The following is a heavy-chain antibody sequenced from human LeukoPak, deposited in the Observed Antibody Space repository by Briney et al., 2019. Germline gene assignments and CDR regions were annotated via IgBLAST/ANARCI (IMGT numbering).Heavy chain of an antibody. Sequence: GGSLRLSCAASGFTFGTDRMNWVRQAPGKGLVWVSRINGDGSSTSYADSVKGRFTISRDDAKNTLYLQMNSLRAEDTGVYYCAKDRGSGWGIDYWGQGTLVTVSS. CDR3: AKDRGSGWGIDY. J-gene: IGHJ4*02. CDR1: GFTFGTDR. D-gene: IGHD6-19*01. V-gene: IGHV3-74*01. CDR2: INGDGSST.